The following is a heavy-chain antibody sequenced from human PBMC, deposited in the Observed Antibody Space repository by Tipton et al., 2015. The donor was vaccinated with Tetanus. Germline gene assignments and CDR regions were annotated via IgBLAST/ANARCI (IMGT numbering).Heavy chain of an antibody. J-gene: IGHJ2*01. V-gene: IGHV4-39*01. D-gene: IGHD2-2*01. Sequence: GLVKPSETLSLTCSVFTDSISSTSYYWVWLRQPPGKGLEWIGNVYSSGSTYYNPSLRSRVTISVDTSNNHFSLKLSSVTAADTATYYCARHGSSYWYFALWGRGTLVTVSS. CDR1: TDSISSTSYY. CDR2: VYSSGST. CDR3: ARHGSSYWYFAL.